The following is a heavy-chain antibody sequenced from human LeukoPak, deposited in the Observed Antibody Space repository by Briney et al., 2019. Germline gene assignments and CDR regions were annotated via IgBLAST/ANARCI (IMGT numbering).Heavy chain of an antibody. V-gene: IGHV4-59*01. J-gene: IGHJ4*02. Sequence: TSETLSLTCTVSGGSISSYYWSWIRQPPGKGLEWIGYIYYSGSTNYNPSLKSRATISVDTSKNQFSLKLSSVTAADTAVYYCARNDFWSGYPFDYWGQGTLVTVSS. CDR3: ARNDFWSGYPFDY. CDR2: IYYSGST. CDR1: GGSISSYY. D-gene: IGHD3-3*01.